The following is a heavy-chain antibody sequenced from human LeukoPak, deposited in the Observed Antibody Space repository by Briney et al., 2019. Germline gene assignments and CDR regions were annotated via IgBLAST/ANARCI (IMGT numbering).Heavy chain of an antibody. V-gene: IGHV4-59*08. CDR3: ARQGDTELDVFDS. Sequence: SETLSLTCNVSHGSITGFYWSWIWQPPGKGLEWVGSVHFTGNAHYNPSLKSRITISVGSSRRQFSLRLTSVTAADTAIYYCARQGDTELDVFDSWGQGVLVTVSS. CDR2: VHFTGNA. CDR1: HGSITGFY. J-gene: IGHJ4*02. D-gene: IGHD5-18*01.